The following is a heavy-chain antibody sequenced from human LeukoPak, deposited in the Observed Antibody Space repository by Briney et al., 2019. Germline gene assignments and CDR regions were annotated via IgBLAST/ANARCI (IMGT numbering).Heavy chain of an antibody. CDR2: VNPNGGNT. CDR1: GYSFTSYD. D-gene: IGHD3-22*01. J-gene: IGHJ4*02. CDR3: VRDQYFYDSGRSYFYFDD. V-gene: IGHV1-8*01. Sequence: GASVKVSCKASGYSFTSYDINWVRQATGQGLEWMGWVNPNGGNTGYAQKFQGRVTMTRDTSINTAYMELSSLRSEDTAVYYCVRDQYFYDSGRSYFYFDDWGQGTLVTVSS.